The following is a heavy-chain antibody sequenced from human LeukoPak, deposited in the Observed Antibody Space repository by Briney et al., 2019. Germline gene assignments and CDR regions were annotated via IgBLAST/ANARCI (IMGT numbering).Heavy chain of an antibody. D-gene: IGHD1-26*01. CDR2: ISDGGDET. CDR3: AKEGSIVGATQFQH. J-gene: IGHJ1*01. CDR1: GFTFSDYG. Sequence: PGGSLRLSCAATGFTFSDYGMNWVRQAPGKGLEWVSSISDGGDETYYGDSVKGRFTVSRDNSKNTLYLQMNNLRVEDTAVYYCAKEGSIVGATQFQHWGQGTLVTVSS. V-gene: IGHV3-23*01.